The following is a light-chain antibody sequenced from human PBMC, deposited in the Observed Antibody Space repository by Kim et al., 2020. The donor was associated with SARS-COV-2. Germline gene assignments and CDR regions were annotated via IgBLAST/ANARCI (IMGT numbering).Light chain of an antibody. CDR2: WAS. J-gene: IGKJ3*01. CDR1: QSVFYTPKNRNS. V-gene: IGKV4-1*01. Sequence: ATINCKSSQSVFYTPKNRNSLAWYQQKPGQPPKVLISWASTRESGVPERFSGSGSGTDFTLTISSLQAEDVAVYYCQQYYSVPFSFGPGTKVDIK. CDR3: QQYYSVPFS.